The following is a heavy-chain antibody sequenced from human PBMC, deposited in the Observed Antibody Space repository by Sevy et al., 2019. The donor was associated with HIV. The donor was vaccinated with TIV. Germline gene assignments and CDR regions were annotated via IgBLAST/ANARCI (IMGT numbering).Heavy chain of an antibody. V-gene: IGHV3-48*02. D-gene: IGHD2-21*02. CDR3: ARRVTGYWYFDL. CDR2: ISSSSSSI. CDR1: GFTFSSYS. J-gene: IGHJ2*01. Sequence: GGSLRLSCAASGFTFSSYSMNWVRQAPGKGLEWVSYISSSSSSIYYADAVKGRLTISRDNAKNSLSLQMNSLRDEDTAVYYCARRVTGYWYFDLWVRGTLVTVSS.